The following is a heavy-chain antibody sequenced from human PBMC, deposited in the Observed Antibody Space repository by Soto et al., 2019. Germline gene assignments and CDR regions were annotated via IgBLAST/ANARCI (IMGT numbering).Heavy chain of an antibody. CDR1: GFPFSIYS. CDR2: ITSDTNTI. J-gene: IGHJ4*02. CDR3: ARSVEGHFDY. V-gene: IGHV3-48*02. D-gene: IGHD6-19*01. Sequence: EVQLVESGGGLVQPGGSLRLTCAASGFPFSIYSMNWVRQAPGKGLEWSSYITSDTNTIKYADSVKGRFTISRDNAKNLVYLQMNSLRDEDTAVYFCARSVEGHFDYWGKGTVVTASS.